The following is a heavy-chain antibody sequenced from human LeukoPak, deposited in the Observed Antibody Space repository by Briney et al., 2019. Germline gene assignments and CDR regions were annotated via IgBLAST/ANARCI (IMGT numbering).Heavy chain of an antibody. J-gene: IGHJ1*01. D-gene: IGHD2-21*02. CDR2: INPNSGGT. CDR1: GYTFTGYY. CDR3: ARGLRHIVVVTAIHPSEYFQH. V-gene: IGHV1-2*02. Sequence: GASVKVSCKASGYTFTGYYMHWVRPAPGQGLAWMGWINPNSGGTNYAQKFQGRVTMTRDTSISTAYMELSRLRSDDTAVYYCARGLRHIVVVTAIHPSEYFQHWGQGTLVTVSS.